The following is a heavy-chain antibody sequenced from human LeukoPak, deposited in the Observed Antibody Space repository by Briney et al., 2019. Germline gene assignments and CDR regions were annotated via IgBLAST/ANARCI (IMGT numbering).Heavy chain of an antibody. J-gene: IGHJ3*02. CDR3: ARTNAFDI. V-gene: IGHV4-34*01. Sequence: PSETLSLTCAVYGGSLSAYDWAWIRQPPGKGLEWIGEINHRGSTNYNPSPKSLVTISVDTSKNQFSLRLSSVTAADTAVYYCARTNAFDIWGQGTMVTVSS. CDR2: INHRGST. CDR1: GGSLSAYD.